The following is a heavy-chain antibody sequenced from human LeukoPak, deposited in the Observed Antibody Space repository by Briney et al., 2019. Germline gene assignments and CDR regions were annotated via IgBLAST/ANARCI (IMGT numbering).Heavy chain of an antibody. Sequence: GRSLRLSCAASGFTFSSYGMHWVRQAPGKGLGWVAVISYDGSNKYYADSVKGRFTISRDNSKNTLYLQMNSLRAEDTAVYYCAKDQAYSGYDSGYWGQGTLVTVSS. J-gene: IGHJ4*02. D-gene: IGHD5-12*01. V-gene: IGHV3-30*18. CDR1: GFTFSSYG. CDR2: ISYDGSNK. CDR3: AKDQAYSGYDSGY.